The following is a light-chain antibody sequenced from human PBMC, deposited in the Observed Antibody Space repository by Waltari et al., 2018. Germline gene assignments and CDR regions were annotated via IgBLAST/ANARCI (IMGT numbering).Light chain of an antibody. V-gene: IGLV8-61*01. CDR3: ALYMGSGIWV. CDR1: SGSLSTTSF. J-gene: IGLJ3*02. CDR2: TAN. Sequence: QTVVTQEPSLSVSPGGTVTPTCALSSGSLSTTSFSTWYQQTPGQALRTLVYTANARSSGVPDRFSGSILGNTAALTITGAQADDESDYYCALYMGSGIWVFGGGTRLTVL.